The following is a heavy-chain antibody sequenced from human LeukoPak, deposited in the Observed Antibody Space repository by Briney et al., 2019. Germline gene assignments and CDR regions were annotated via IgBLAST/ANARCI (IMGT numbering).Heavy chain of an antibody. V-gene: IGHV3-23*01. J-gene: IGHJ4*02. CDR1: GFSFRSNY. CDR2: NGYSGSIT. D-gene: IGHD6-19*01. CDR3: AKRSENSNGWRLGFEY. Sequence: ASPRPLSCTSGFSFRSNYIARCRQAPGKGVEGVSGNGYSGSITHYADSVKGRFTISRDNSKNTLYLQMNTLGVEDTAVYYCAKRSENSNGWRLGFEYWGQGTLVTVSS.